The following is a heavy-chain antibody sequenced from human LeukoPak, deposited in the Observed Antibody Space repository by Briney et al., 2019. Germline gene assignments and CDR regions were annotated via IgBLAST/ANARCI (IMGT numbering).Heavy chain of an antibody. J-gene: IGHJ4*02. D-gene: IGHD4-17*01. CDR3: ARELDYGDYGGFDY. Sequence: SETLSLTCTVSGGSISSGGYYWSWIRQHPGKGLEWIGYIYYSRSTYYNPSLKSRVTISVDTSKNQFSLKLSSVTAADTAVYYCARELDYGDYGGFDYWGQGTLVTVSS. V-gene: IGHV4-31*03. CDR1: GGSISSGGYY. CDR2: IYYSRST.